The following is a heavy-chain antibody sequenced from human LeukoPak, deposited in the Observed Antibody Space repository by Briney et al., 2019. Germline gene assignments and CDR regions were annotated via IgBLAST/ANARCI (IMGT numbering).Heavy chain of an antibody. Sequence: ASVKVSCKASGYTFANYGITWVRQAPGQGLEWMGWISTYNGNTNYAQKVQGRVTMTTDTSTSTAYLELRSLISDDTAVYYCARDQGDYDILTAYGSDYWGQGTLVTVSS. D-gene: IGHD3-9*01. CDR2: ISTYNGNT. CDR1: GYTFANYG. V-gene: IGHV1-18*01. J-gene: IGHJ4*02. CDR3: ARDQGDYDILTAYGSDY.